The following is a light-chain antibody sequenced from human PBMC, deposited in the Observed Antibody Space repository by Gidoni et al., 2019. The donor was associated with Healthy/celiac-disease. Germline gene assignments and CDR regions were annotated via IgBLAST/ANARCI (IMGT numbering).Light chain of an antibody. Sequence: DSQITQSPSSLSASVGDRVTITCRASQSISRYLNWYQHKPGKAPKLLIYAASSLQSWVPTRFSCSGSGTDFTLTIGSLQPEDFATYYCQQSYSTPWTFGQGTKVEI. CDR1: QSISRY. CDR2: AAS. CDR3: QQSYSTPWT. V-gene: IGKV1-39*01. J-gene: IGKJ1*01.